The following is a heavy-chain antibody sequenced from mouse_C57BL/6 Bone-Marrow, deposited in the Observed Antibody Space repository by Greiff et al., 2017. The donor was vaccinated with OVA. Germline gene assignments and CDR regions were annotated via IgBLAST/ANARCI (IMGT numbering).Heavy chain of an antibody. CDR3: ARGEFITTVVGYFDV. CDR2: IDPNSGGT. D-gene: IGHD1-1*01. Sequence: QVHVKQPGAELVKPGASVKLSCKASGYTFTSYWMHWVRQRPGRGLEWIGRIDPNSGGTKYNEKFKSKATLTVDKPSSTAYMQLSSLTSEDSAVYYCARGEFITTVVGYFDVWGTGTTVTVSS. V-gene: IGHV1-72*01. J-gene: IGHJ1*03. CDR1: GYTFTSYW.